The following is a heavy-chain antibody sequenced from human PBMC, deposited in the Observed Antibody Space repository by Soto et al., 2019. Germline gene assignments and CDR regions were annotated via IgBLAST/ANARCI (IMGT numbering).Heavy chain of an antibody. D-gene: IGHD3-16*01. CDR3: AREQSGEIMPVTDAFDI. J-gene: IGHJ3*02. V-gene: IGHV1-3*01. CDR2: INAGNGNT. Sequence: QVQLVQSGAEVQKPGASVKVSCKASGYTFTSYAIHWVRQAPGPRLEWMGWINAGNGNTQYSQKFQGRVTITRDTPASIAYMEVSSLRSEDTALYYCAREQSGEIMPVTDAFDIWGQGTMVTVSS. CDR1: GYTFTSYA.